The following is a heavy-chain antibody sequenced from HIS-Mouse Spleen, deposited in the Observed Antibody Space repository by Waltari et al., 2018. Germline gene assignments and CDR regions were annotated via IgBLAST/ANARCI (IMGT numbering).Heavy chain of an antibody. D-gene: IGHD3-9*01. CDR1: GVTLCLYS. J-gene: IGHJ4*02. V-gene: IGHV3-21*01. CDR2: ISSSSSYI. Sequence: EVQLVESGGGLVKPGGSLRPSCAASGVTLCLYSMNWVCQAHGKGLEWVSSISSSSSYIYYADSVKGRFTISRDNAKNSLYLQMNSLRAEDTAVYYCASLYYDILTGYYRDYWGQGTLVTVSS. CDR3: ASLYYDILTGYYRDY.